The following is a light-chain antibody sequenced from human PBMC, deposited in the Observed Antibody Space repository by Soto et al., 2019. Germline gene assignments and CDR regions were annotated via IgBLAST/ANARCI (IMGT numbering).Light chain of an antibody. Sequence: EIVMTQSPATLSLSPGERVTLSCRASQSVSNSLAWYQQKPGQPPRLLIYDVSNRATGIPARFSGSGSGTDFTLTIPSLEPEDFAVYFCHQRYNWPRGTFGQGTRLEIK. V-gene: IGKV3-11*01. J-gene: IGKJ5*01. CDR3: HQRYNWPRGT. CDR2: DVS. CDR1: QSVSNS.